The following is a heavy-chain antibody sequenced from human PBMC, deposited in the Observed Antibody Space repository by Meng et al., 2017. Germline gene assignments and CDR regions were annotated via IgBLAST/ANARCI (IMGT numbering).Heavy chain of an antibody. V-gene: IGHV3-30*16. CDR2: ITKDGSRK. CDR3: ARDFDY. CDR1: GFIFSNYE. J-gene: IGHJ4*02. Sequence: ESGGDVVPPGRSLTLSCAASGFIFSNYEMHWVRQAPGKGLEWVACITKDGSRKYYLGFVRGRFTISRDNSKNTLYLEMNSLRSEDTALYYCARDFDYWGQGTLVTVSS.